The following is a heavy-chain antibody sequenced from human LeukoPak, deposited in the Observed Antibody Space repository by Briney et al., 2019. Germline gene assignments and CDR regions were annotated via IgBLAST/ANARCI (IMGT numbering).Heavy chain of an antibody. D-gene: IGHD1-26*01. CDR1: GFTFSSYA. CDR3: AKDSGSYQSYFDY. V-gene: IGHV3-23*01. CDR2: ISGSGGST. Sequence: GGSLRLSCAASGFTFSSYAMSWVRQAPGKGLEWVSAISGSGGSTYYADSVKGRFTISRDNSKNTLYLQMSSLRAEDTAVYYCAKDSGSYQSYFDYWGQGTLVTVSS. J-gene: IGHJ4*02.